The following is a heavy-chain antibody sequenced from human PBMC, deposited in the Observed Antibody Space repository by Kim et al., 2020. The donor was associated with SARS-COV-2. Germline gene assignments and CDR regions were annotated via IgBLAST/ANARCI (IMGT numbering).Heavy chain of an antibody. Sequence: IYSGGRTYDAESVKGRFTISRDSSTNALYLQMNSLRAEDTAVYYCASELVWGQGTLVTVSS. CDR2: IYSGGRT. CDR3: ASELV. J-gene: IGHJ4*02. V-gene: IGHV3-66*01.